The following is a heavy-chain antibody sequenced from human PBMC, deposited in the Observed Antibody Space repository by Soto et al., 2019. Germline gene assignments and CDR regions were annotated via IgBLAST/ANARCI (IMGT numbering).Heavy chain of an antibody. CDR1: GFTLTNYA. V-gene: IGHV3-23*01. D-gene: IGHD3-10*01. J-gene: IGHJ4*02. Sequence: EVQLLESGGGLVQPGGSLRLSCAVSGFTLTNYAMTWVRQAPGKGLEWVSAISGSGGSTYYAHSVKGRFTISRDNSKNTLYLQMNSLRAEDTAVYYCAKGSGMVSFDYWGQGTLVTVSS. CDR3: AKGSGMVSFDY. CDR2: ISGSGGST.